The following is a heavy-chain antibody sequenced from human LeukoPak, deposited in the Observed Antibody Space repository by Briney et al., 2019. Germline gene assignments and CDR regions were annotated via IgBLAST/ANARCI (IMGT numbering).Heavy chain of an antibody. Sequence: GASVKVSCKVSGYSVTELSMHWVRQAPGLGLDGMGGFNREDSAPIYAQQFQGRVTITEDTSTDTAYMELSSLRSEDTALYYCATLDSYYDKSGRPLLPDWGQGTLVTVSS. CDR2: FNREDSAP. CDR1: GYSVTELS. V-gene: IGHV1-24*01. CDR3: ATLDSYYDKSGRPLLPD. D-gene: IGHD3-22*01. J-gene: IGHJ4*02.